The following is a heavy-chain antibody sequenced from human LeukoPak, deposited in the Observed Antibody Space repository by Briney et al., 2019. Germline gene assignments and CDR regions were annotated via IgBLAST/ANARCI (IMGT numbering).Heavy chain of an antibody. CDR3: ARAAIAAAGASDY. CDR2: IFYSGST. Sequence: SETLSLTCTVSGGSISTSSYYWGWVRQPPGKGLEWIGNIFYSGSTYYSPSLKSRVTISLDTSRNQFSLKLSSVTAADTAVYYCARAAIAAAGASDYWGQGTLVTVSS. J-gene: IGHJ4*02. D-gene: IGHD6-13*01. V-gene: IGHV4-39*01. CDR1: GGSISTSSYY.